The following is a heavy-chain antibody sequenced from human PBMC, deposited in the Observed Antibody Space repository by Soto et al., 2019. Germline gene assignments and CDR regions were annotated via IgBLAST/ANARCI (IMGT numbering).Heavy chain of an antibody. CDR2: ISYDGGER. J-gene: IGHJ4*02. D-gene: IGHD2-21*02. CDR3: ARDLPLYCRGDCNFDF. CDR1: GFIFSRYG. V-gene: IGHV3-30*03. Sequence: GGSLRLSCGGSGFIFSRYGMHWVRQAPGKGLGWVTGISYDGGERFYADSVKGRFTISRDNSKNRLDLQMSSLRPEDTAVYYCARDLPLYCRGDCNFDFWGQGTLVTVSS.